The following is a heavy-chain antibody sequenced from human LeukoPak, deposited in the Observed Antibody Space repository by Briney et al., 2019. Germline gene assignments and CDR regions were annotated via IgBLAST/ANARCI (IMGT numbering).Heavy chain of an antibody. CDR2: IGHDGNYK. Sequence: RPGGSLRLSCIMSTFSFNTYGFHWFRQAPGKGLEWLAFIGHDGNYKHYGDSVRGRFTISRDNSKNTVYLQMNSLRADDTALYRCAKDLSYSFDIWGQGTKVTVSS. J-gene: IGHJ3*02. V-gene: IGHV3-30*02. CDR1: TFSFNTYG. D-gene: IGHD2-15*01. CDR3: AKDLSYSFDI.